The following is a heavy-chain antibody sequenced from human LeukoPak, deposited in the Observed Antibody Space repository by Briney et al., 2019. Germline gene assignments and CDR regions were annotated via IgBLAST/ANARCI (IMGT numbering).Heavy chain of an antibody. V-gene: IGHV3-48*02. D-gene: IGHD5-12*01. Sequence: GGSLRVSCAASGFTFSTYAMNWVRQAPGKGLEWVSYISGSGNTIYYAESVKGRFTISRDNAKNSLYLQMNSLRDEDTAVYYCARGDYDFDFWGQGTLVTVSS. CDR3: ARGDYDFDF. CDR2: ISGSGNTI. CDR1: GFTFSTYA. J-gene: IGHJ4*02.